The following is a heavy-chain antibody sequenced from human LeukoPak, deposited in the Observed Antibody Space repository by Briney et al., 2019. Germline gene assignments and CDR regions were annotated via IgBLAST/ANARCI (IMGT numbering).Heavy chain of an antibody. D-gene: IGHD5-18*01. CDR3: AREGVGGYSQAFDY. J-gene: IGHJ4*02. CDR1: GFTVYSNY. Sequence: PGGSLRLSCTTSGFTVYSNYMSWVRQAPGKGLEWVSVLYSGGSTYYADSVKGRFTISRDNAKNSLYLQMNSLRAEDSALYYCAREGVGGYSQAFDYWGQGTLVTVSS. CDR2: LYSGGST. V-gene: IGHV3-66*01.